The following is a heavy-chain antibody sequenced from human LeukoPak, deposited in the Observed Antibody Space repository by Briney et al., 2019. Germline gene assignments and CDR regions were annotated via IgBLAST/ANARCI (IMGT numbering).Heavy chain of an antibody. J-gene: IGHJ4*02. V-gene: IGHV4-4*02. CDR1: GGSISSSNW. CDR3: ARAGYYDSNGYYYY. Sequence: SETLSLTCAVSGGSISSSNWWSWVRQPPGKGLEWIGEIYHSGSTNYNPSLKSRVTISVDKSKNQFSLKLSSVTAADTAVYYCARAGYYDSNGYYYYWGQGTLVTVSS. D-gene: IGHD3-22*01. CDR2: IYHSGST.